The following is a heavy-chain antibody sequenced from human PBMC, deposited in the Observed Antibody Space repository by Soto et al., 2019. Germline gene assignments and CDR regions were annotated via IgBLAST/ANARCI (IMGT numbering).Heavy chain of an antibody. J-gene: IGHJ3*02. D-gene: IGHD3-16*02. CDR1: GFTFSSYW. CDR3: ARDGVMITFGGVIVNDAFDI. Sequence: GGSLRLSCAASGFTFSSYWMSWVRQAPGKGLEWVANIKQDGSEKYYVDSVKGRFTISRDNAKNSLYLQMNSLRAEDTAVYYCARDGVMITFGGVIVNDAFDIWGQGTTVTVSS. V-gene: IGHV3-7*01. CDR2: IKQDGSEK.